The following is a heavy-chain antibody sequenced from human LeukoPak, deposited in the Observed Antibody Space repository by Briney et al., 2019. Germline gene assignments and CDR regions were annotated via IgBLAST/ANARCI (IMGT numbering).Heavy chain of an antibody. D-gene: IGHD3-16*01. CDR1: GFTFSTTA. J-gene: IGHJ4*02. CDR3: AKDVLRWAFDY. CDR2: FGGTGDI. Sequence: GALRLSCAASGFTFSTTAMAWVRQAPGKGLELVSGFGGTGDIHYADSVRGRFTISRDNSKGILYLQMDSLRAEDTAVYYCAKDVLRWAFDYWGQGTLVTVPS. V-gene: IGHV3-23*01.